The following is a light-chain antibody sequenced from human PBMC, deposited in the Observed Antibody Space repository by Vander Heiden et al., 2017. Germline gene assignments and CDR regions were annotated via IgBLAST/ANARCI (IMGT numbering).Light chain of an antibody. J-gene: IGLJ2*01. Sequence: TISCTGTSGDVGANQYVSWYQHHPGKAPKVIIYEVSNRPSGASNRFSGSKSGSTASLTISGLQAEDEADYYCTSYTTSKTIFGGGTKLTVL. CDR3: TSYTTSKTI. CDR1: SGDVGANQY. V-gene: IGLV2-14*01. CDR2: EVS.